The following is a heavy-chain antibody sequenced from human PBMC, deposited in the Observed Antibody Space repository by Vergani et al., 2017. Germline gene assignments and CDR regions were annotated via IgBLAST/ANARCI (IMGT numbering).Heavy chain of an antibody. CDR1: GYSFTNYW. Sequence: EAQLVQSGAEVKKPGESLKISCQISGYSFTNYWIGWVRQMPGKGLEGMGIIHPADSDTRYSPSFQGQVTISVDKSISTAYLQRSSLRASDSAMYYCARLYGRDSSGSKYFDYWGQGTLVTVSS. J-gene: IGHJ4*02. CDR2: IHPADSDT. V-gene: IGHV5-51*01. CDR3: ARLYGRDSSGSKYFDY. D-gene: IGHD3-22*01.